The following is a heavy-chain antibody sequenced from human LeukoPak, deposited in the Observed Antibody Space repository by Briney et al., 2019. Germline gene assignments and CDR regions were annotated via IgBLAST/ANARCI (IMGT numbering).Heavy chain of an antibody. Sequence: GGSLRLSCAASGFTFDDYAMHWVRHAPGKGLEWVSGISWNSGSIVYADSVKGRFTISRDNAKNSLYLQMNSLGAEDTALYYCAKDMGPYYYYYYMDVWGKGTTVTVSS. CDR3: AKDMGPYYYYYYMDV. CDR2: ISWNSGSI. CDR1: GFTFDDYA. D-gene: IGHD1-26*01. V-gene: IGHV3-9*01. J-gene: IGHJ6*03.